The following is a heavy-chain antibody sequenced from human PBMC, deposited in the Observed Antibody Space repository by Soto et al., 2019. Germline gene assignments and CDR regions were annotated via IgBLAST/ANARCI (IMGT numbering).Heavy chain of an antibody. J-gene: IGHJ4*02. CDR1: GGSISSSSYY. CDR2: IYYSGST. D-gene: IGHD2-15*01. Sequence: SETLSLTCTVSGGSISSSSYYWDWIRQPPGKGLEWIGSIYYSGSTYYNPSLKSRVTISVDTSKNQFSLKLSSVTAADTAVYYCARGYYHCSGGSCYFPFDYWGQGTLVTVSS. V-gene: IGHV4-39*01. CDR3: ARGYYHCSGGSCYFPFDY.